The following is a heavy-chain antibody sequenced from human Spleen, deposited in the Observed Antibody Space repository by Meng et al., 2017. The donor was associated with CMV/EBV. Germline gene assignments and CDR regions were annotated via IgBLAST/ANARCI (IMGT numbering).Heavy chain of an antibody. CDR3: ARDYVSPDSGPNWFDP. CDR1: GATFSGYS. V-gene: IGHV4-4*07. Sequence: VKSPRPRHSTWAVTGATFSGYSWSGIGQPAGKGLEWMVRIYTSGSTNYNPSLKSRVTLSVDTSKNQFSLKLSSVTAADTAVYYCARDYVSPDSGPNWFDPWGQGTLVTVSS. CDR2: IYTSGST. D-gene: IGHD3-16*01. J-gene: IGHJ5*02.